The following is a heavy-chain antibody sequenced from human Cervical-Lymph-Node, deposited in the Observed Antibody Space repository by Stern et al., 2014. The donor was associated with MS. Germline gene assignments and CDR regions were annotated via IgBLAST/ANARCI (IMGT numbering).Heavy chain of an antibody. CDR1: GYTFSSYA. Sequence: EVQLVESGGGLVQPGGSLRLSCAASGYTFSSYAMSWVLQAPGKGLEWVSAISGSGGITYYADSAKCPFTISRDNSKNTVYLQMNSLRAEDTAVYYCAKSTVTSLSDYWGQGTLVTVSS. J-gene: IGHJ4*02. CDR2: ISGSGGIT. D-gene: IGHD4-17*01. CDR3: AKSTVTSLSDY. V-gene: IGHV3-23*04.